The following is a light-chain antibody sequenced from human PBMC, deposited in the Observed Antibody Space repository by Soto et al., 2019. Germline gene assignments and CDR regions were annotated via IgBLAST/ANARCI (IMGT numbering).Light chain of an antibody. Sequence: QSVLTQPPSASGTPGQRVTISCSGSNSNIGSNTVHWYQLLPGMAPKLLIYNTNQGPSGVPDRFSGSKSGTSASLAISGLQSGDEADYYCAAWDDRLSGPVFGTGTKVTVL. CDR1: NSNIGSNT. CDR2: NTN. CDR3: AAWDDRLSGPV. V-gene: IGLV1-44*01. J-gene: IGLJ1*01.